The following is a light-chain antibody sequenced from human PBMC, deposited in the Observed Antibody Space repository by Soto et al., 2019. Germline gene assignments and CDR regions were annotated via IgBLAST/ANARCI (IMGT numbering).Light chain of an antibody. V-gene: IGKV3D-15*01. CDR1: QSISSN. CDR3: QQYNSGPPLSAR. J-gene: IGKJ2*03. CDR2: GAS. Sequence: EIVMTQSPATLSVSLGEGATLSCRASQSISSNLAWYQHKPGQAPRLLIYGASTRAPGIPARFSGSGSGADFTLTISSLQSEDFAVYYCQQYNSGPPLSARFGQGTKVDIK.